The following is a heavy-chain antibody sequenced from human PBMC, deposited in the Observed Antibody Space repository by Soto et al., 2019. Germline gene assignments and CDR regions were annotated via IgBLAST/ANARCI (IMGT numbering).Heavy chain of an antibody. CDR3: ARHPGYYDILTGYTTYYFDY. CDR1: GGSIDSYY. J-gene: IGHJ4*02. CDR2: VYYTGNT. V-gene: IGHV4-59*08. D-gene: IGHD3-9*01. Sequence: PSETLSLTCPVSGGSIDSYYLTWIRQNPGKGLEWIGYVYYTGNTDYNPSLKSRVTISLDTPKNQFSLKLSSVTAADTAVYYCARHPGYYDILTGYTTYYFDYWGQGILVTVSS.